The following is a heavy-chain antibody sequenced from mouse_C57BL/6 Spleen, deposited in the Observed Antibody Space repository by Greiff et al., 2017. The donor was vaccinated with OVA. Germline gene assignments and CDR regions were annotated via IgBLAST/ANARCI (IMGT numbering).Heavy chain of an antibody. CDR2: IDPSDSYT. D-gene: IGHD2-3*01. J-gene: IGHJ2*01. Sequence: QVQLQQPGAELVKPGASVKLSCKASGYTFTSYWMQWVKQRPGQGLEWIGEIDPSDSYTNYNQKFKGTATLTVDTSSSTAYMQLSSLTSEDSAVYYCARWRIYDGYYDFDYWGQGTTLTVSS. V-gene: IGHV1-50*01. CDR3: ARWRIYDGYYDFDY. CDR1: GYTFTSYW.